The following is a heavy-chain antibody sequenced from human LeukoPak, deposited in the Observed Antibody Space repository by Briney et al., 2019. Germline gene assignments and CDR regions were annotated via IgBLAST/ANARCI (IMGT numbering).Heavy chain of an antibody. CDR3: ARDVDIAAAGNFDY. CDR2: IIPIFGAA. J-gene: IGHJ4*02. D-gene: IGHD6-13*01. Sequence: SVKVSCKASGGTFSSYAISWVRQAPGQGHEWTGGIIPIFGAANYAQKFQGRVTITADESTSTAYMELSSLRSEDTAVYYCARDVDIAAAGNFDYWGQGTLVTVSS. V-gene: IGHV1-69*13. CDR1: GGTFSSYA.